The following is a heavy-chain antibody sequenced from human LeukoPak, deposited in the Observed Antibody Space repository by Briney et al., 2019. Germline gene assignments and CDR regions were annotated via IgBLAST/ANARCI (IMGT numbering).Heavy chain of an antibody. J-gene: IGHJ4*02. CDR3: ARSSRDYVWGSLTLDY. D-gene: IGHD3-16*01. Sequence: SETLSLTCTVSGGSISSYYWSWIRQLPGKGLEWIGYIYYSGSTNYNPSLKSRVTISVDTSKNQFSLKLSSVTAADTAVYYCARSSRDYVWGSLTLDYWGQGTLVTVSS. CDR2: IYYSGST. V-gene: IGHV4-59*01. CDR1: GGSISSYY.